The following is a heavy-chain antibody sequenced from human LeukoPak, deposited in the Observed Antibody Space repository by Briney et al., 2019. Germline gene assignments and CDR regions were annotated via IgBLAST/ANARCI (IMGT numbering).Heavy chain of an antibody. D-gene: IGHD2-21*02. V-gene: IGHV4-39*01. CDR2: MYYSGST. CDR3: LGAYCGGDCYSEAFDY. J-gene: IGHJ4*02. CDR1: GGSSSRNNYY. Sequence: PSETLSRTCTVSGGSSSRNNYYWSWLRQSPGKGLEWIGNMYYSGSTHYNPSLKRRITISEDTSKNQFSLKLSSVTAADTAVYYCLGAYCGGDCYSEAFDYWGQGTLVTVSS.